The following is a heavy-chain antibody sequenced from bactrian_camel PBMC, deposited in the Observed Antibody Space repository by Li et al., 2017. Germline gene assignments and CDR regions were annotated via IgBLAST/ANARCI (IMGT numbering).Heavy chain of an antibody. D-gene: IGHD5*01. CDR1: GFTFSSYY. V-gene: IGHV3-2*01. Sequence: HVQLVESGGGLVQPGGSLRLSCAASGFTFSSYYTSWVRQAPGKGLEWVSSIYAGGRTTYYADSVKGRFIISKDNAKNTLYLEMNSLKPEDTAVYYCAADIGWWGAYNYWGQGTQVTVS. J-gene: IGHJ4*01. CDR3: AADIGWWGAYNY. CDR2: IYAGGRTT.